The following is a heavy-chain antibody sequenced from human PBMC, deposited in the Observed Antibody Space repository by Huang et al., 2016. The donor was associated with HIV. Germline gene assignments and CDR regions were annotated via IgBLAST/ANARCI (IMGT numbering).Heavy chain of an antibody. CDR2: INNGAST. V-gene: IGHV4-34*01. CDR1: GGSFTTYY. J-gene: IGHJ2*01. CDR3: VRGPRYVSADWYARLRNYWFFDL. Sequence: QQQLQQWGAGLLKPSETLSLTCAVYGGSFTTYYWGWIRQPPGKGLEWSGEINNGASTQYRPSRKSRVTISLDTSKNQVSLKLTSVSAADTAVYYCVRGPRYVSADWYARLRNYWFFDLWGRGSLVSVSS. D-gene: IGHD3-9*01.